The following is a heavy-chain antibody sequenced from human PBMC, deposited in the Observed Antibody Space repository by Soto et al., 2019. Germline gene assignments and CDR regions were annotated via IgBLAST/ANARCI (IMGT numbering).Heavy chain of an antibody. CDR3: ANHDSSGYYNYYYGMDV. J-gene: IGHJ6*02. Sequence: PGGSLRLSCAASGFTFSSYAMSWVRQAPGKGLEWVSAISGSGGSTYYADSVKGRFTISRDNSKNTLYLQINSLRAEDTAVYYCANHDSSGYYNYYYGMDVWGQGTTVTVSS. CDR2: ISGSGGST. V-gene: IGHV3-23*01. CDR1: GFTFSSYA. D-gene: IGHD3-22*01.